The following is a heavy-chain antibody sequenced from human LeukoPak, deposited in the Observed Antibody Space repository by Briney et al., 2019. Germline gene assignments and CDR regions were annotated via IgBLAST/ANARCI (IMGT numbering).Heavy chain of an antibody. V-gene: IGHV3-7*01. CDR2: INEDGSEK. D-gene: IGHD5-24*01. Sequence: GGSLRLSCVALAFSFETYWMSWVRQAPGKGPEWVANINEDGSEKHYVGSVRGRFTISRDNADNSLHLQMNSLRPEDMAVYYCARGETMDVWGKGTTVTVSS. J-gene: IGHJ6*03. CDR3: ARGETMDV. CDR1: AFSFETYW.